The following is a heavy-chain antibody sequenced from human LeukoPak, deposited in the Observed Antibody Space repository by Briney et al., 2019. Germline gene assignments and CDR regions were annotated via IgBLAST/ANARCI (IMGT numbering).Heavy chain of an antibody. V-gene: IGHV3-33*01. CDR1: GFTFSSYD. CDR3: ATRPGYRAFDY. J-gene: IGHJ4*02. D-gene: IGHD1-1*01. CDR2: IWSDGSNK. Sequence: GGSLRLSCAASGFTFSSYDMHWVRQAPGRGLEWVALIWSDGSNKYYADSVKGRFTISRDNSKNTLYLQMNSLRLEDTAVYYCATRPGYRAFDYWGQGTLVTVSS.